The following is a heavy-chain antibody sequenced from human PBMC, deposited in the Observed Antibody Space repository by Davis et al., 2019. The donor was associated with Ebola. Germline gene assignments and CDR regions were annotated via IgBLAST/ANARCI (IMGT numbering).Heavy chain of an antibody. CDR3: ARQRYYFGMDV. CDR1: GFTFSDYY. Sequence: GESLKISCEASGFTFSDYYMNWIRQAPGKGLEWVSYISRGGTTINYADSAKGRFTISRDNAKNSLSLQTNSLRDDDTATYYCARQRYYFGMDVWGQGTTVTVSS. J-gene: IGHJ6*02. V-gene: IGHV3-11*01. D-gene: IGHD5-24*01. CDR2: ISRGGTTI.